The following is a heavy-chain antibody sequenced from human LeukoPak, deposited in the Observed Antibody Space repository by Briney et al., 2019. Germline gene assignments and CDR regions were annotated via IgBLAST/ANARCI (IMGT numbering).Heavy chain of an antibody. CDR2: INHSGST. CDR3: AKGQYQPRFDP. D-gene: IGHD2-2*01. Sequence: SETLSHTRAVYGGSFSGQHWSWPRQSPGKGLEWIGKINHSGSTNYNPSLTSRVTISVDTSKNQFSLKLTSVTAADTAVYCAKGQYQPRFDPWGQGTLVTVSS. V-gene: IGHV4-34*01. CDR1: GGSFSGQH. J-gene: IGHJ5*02.